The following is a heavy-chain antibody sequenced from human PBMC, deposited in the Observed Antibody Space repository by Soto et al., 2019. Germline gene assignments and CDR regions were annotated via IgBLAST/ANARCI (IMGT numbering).Heavy chain of an antibody. CDR2: IIPGNGET. V-gene: IGHV1-3*01. D-gene: IGHD3-16*01. CDR1: GYTFTRFA. J-gene: IGHJ4*02. CDR3: SGEGDHSAHNYVRDY. Sequence: ASVKFSCKASGYTFTRFAMHWVRQAPGQRLDWMGWIIPGNGETRYSQKLQDRVTITSDTSASTAYMELSSLRSDDTAVYYGSGEGDHSAHNYVRDYCAQGPLVTCSS.